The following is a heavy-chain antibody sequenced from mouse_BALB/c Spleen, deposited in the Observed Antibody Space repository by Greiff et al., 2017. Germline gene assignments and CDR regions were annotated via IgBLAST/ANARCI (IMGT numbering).Heavy chain of an antibody. Sequence: QVQLKESGPGLVAPSQSLSISCTVSGFSLTSYGVHWVSQPPGKGLEWLGVIWAGGSTNYNSALMTRLGSSKDNSKCQFVLKMNSLQTDDTAMYYCARDRGNWDGRYFDYWGQGTALTVSS. CDR1: GFSLTSYG. D-gene: IGHD4-1*01. CDR2: IWAGGST. J-gene: IGHJ2*01. V-gene: IGHV2-9*02. CDR3: ARDRGNWDGRYFDY.